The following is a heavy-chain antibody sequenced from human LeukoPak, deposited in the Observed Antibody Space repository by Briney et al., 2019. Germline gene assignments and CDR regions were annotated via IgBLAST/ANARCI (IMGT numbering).Heavy chain of an antibody. V-gene: IGHV4-59*01. D-gene: IGHD6-19*01. CDR1: GGSLSSYY. CDR3: ARGGWYYDC. Sequence: PSEALSLTCPVAGGSLSSYYWSWVRQPPGKGLEWIGYIYNSRRTKINPSLKSRVTISVDTSKNQFSLKLSSVTAADTAVYSCARGGWYYDCWGQGTLVTVSS. CDR2: IYNSRRT. J-gene: IGHJ4*02.